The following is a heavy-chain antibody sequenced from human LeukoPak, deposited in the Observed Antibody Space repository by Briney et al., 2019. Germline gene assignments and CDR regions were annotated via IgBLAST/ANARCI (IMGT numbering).Heavy chain of an antibody. CDR3: ARDRRSMIVSPFDY. CDR1: GYTFTGYY. J-gene: IGHJ4*02. CDR2: INPNSGGT. D-gene: IGHD3-22*01. V-gene: IGHV1-2*02. Sequence: ASVKVSCKASGYTFTGYYMHWVRQAPGQGLEWMGWINPNSGGTNYAQKFQGRVTMTRDTSISTAYMELSRLRSDDTAVYYCARDRRSMIVSPFDYWGQGTLVTVSS.